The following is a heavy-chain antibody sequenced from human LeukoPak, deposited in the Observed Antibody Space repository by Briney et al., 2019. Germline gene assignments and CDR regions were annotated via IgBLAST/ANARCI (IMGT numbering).Heavy chain of an antibody. D-gene: IGHD2-8*01. CDR3: AKVNGPGDY. J-gene: IGHJ4*02. CDR1: GFTFSSYA. CDR2: ISGSGDIT. V-gene: IGHV3-23*01. Sequence: QSGGSLRLSCAASGFTFSSYAMTWVRQAPGKGLEWVSAISGSGDITYYADSVKGRFTISRDNSRNTLYLQMNSLRAGDTAVYYCAKVNGPGDYWGQGTLVIVSS.